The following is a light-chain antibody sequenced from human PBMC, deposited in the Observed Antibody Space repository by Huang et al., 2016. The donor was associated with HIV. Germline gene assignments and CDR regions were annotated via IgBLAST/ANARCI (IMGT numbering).Light chain of an antibody. J-gene: IGKJ3*01. CDR3: QQYNDFRST. V-gene: IGKV3-15*01. Sequence: ETVMTQSPVTLSVSPGDRASLSCRSSQIVSSHLAWYQRKPGQAPRLLIYAASTRAGGVPARFSGSGAGTEFTLTISTLQSEDSAVYYCQQYNDFRSTFGPGTRVEIK. CDR2: AAS. CDR1: QIVSSH.